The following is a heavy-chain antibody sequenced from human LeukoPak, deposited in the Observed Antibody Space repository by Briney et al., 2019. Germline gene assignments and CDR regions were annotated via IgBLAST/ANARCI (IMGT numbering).Heavy chain of an antibody. D-gene: IGHD3-22*01. CDR3: ASTSSGYYYYDY. CDR1: GYTFTSYD. J-gene: IGHJ4*02. CDR2: MNPNSGNT. V-gene: IGHV1-8*01. Sequence: GASVKVSCKASGYTFTSYDINWVRRATGQGLEWMGWMNPNSGNTGYAQKFQGRVTMTRNTSISTAYMELSSLRSEDTAVYYCASTSSGYYYYDYWGQGTLVTVSS.